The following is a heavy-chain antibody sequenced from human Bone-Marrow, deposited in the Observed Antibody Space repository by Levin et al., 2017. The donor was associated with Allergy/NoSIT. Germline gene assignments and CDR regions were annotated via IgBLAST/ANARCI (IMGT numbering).Heavy chain of an antibody. Sequence: VGSLRLSCAASGFTFSAYGMHWVRQAPGKGLEWLTSISYDGTNRYYADSVRGRITISRDNSKNTLSLQMARLRAEDTAVYYCAKDFDTSGTAPDYWGQGALVTVSS. CDR1: GFTFSAYG. CDR2: ISYDGTNR. CDR3: AKDFDTSGTAPDY. J-gene: IGHJ4*02. D-gene: IGHD3-22*01. V-gene: IGHV3-30*18.